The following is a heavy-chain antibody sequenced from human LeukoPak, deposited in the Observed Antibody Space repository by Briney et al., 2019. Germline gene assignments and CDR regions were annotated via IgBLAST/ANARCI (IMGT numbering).Heavy chain of an antibody. CDR1: GGSISSNNW. J-gene: IGHJ4*02. Sequence: PSGTLSLTCAVSGGSISSNNWWSWVRQPPGKGLEWTGEIFHSGSTNYNPSLKSRVTISVDKSKNQFSLKLNSVTAADTAVYYCARAEPRGSVWYPYWGQGTLVTVSS. D-gene: IGHD6-13*01. V-gene: IGHV4-4*02. CDR3: ARAEPRGSVWYPY. CDR2: IFHSGST.